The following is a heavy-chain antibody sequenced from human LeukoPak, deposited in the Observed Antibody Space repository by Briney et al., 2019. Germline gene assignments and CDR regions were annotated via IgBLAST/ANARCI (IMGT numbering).Heavy chain of an antibody. D-gene: IGHD2-2*01. J-gene: IGHJ3*02. V-gene: IGHV3-7*01. CDR2: IKQDGSDT. Sequence: GGSLRLSCAASGFKFTTHWMSWVRQAPGKGLEWVANIKQDGSDTHYVASVKGRFTVSRDNAKNSLYLQMNSLRVEDTALYYCTRLSDTEGSSTSYRASDIWGQGTKVTVAS. CDR1: GFKFTTHW. CDR3: TRLSDTEGSSTSYRASDI.